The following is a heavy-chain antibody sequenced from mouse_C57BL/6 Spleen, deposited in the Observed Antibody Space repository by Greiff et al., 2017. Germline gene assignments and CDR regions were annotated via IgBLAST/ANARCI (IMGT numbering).Heavy chain of an antibody. Sequence: VQLQQSDAELVKPGASVQISCKVSGYTFTDHTIHWMKQRPEQGLEWIGYIYPRDGSTKYNEKFKGKATLTADKSSSTAYIQLNSLTSEDSAVYCCARIPYYGSSVWYFDVWGTGTTVTVSS. CDR1: GYTFTDHT. D-gene: IGHD1-1*01. J-gene: IGHJ1*03. V-gene: IGHV1-78*01. CDR3: ARIPYYGSSVWYFDV. CDR2: IYPRDGST.